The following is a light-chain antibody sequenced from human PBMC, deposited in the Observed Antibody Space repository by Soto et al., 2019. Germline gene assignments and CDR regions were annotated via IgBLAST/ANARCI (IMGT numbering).Light chain of an antibody. Sequence: DIHMTQSPSSMSASVGDRFTITCRASQSMSNNLNWYQKKPGKAPKLLINDESSLQSGAPSIFSGSGSGTDFTLNIPSLQPEDFATYHCQHRYHTLYSVGQGTRLEIK. CDR1: QSMSNN. J-gene: IGKJ2*03. V-gene: IGKV1-39*01. CDR3: QHRYHTLYS. CDR2: DES.